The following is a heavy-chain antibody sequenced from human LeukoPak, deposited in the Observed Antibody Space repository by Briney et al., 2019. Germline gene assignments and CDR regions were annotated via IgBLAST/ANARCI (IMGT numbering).Heavy chain of an antibody. Sequence: GGSLRLSCAVSVFTFTAYTISCVPEAPGRGREWSSYISGSTTDIYYTYSLKGRCTNSRDNAKRSVYLQMTSLGVEDTAVYYCVRDIHSVAFDIWGQGTMVTVSS. CDR1: VFTFTAYT. V-gene: IGHV3-21*01. CDR2: ISGSTTDI. J-gene: IGHJ3*02. CDR3: VRDIHSVAFDI.